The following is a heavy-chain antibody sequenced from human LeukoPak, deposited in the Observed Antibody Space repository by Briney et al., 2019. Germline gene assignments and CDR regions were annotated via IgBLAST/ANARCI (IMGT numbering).Heavy chain of an antibody. CDR2: IHYSGST. J-gene: IGHJ4*02. V-gene: IGHV4-59*01. CDR3: ARSSESYDSSGYYSYYFDY. CDR1: GGSFSGYY. Sequence: ASETLSLTCAVYGGSFSGYYWSWIRQPPGKGLEWIGYIHYSGSTNYNPSLKSRVTISVDTSKNQFSLKLSSVTAADTAVYYCARSSESYDSSGYYSYYFDYWGQGTLVTVSS. D-gene: IGHD3-22*01.